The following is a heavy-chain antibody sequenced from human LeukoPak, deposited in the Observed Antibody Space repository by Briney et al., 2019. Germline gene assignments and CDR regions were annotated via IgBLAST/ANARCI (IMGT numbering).Heavy chain of an antibody. CDR3: AHGSRITVAKGWFFHH. D-gene: IGHD6-19*01. CDR1: GFSLSTRSAA. V-gene: IGHV2-5*02. CDR2: IHWDDNK. J-gene: IGHJ1*01. Sequence: SGPTLVKPTQTLTLTCTFSGFSLSTRSAAVGWIRQPPGRALEWLALIHWDDNKHYRPSLKSRLTITKDTSKNQVVLRMTNVDPVDTATYYCAHGSRITVAKGWFFHHWGQGTLVTVSS.